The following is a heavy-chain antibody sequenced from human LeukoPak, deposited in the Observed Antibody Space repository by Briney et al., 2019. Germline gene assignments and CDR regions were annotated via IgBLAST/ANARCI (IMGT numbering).Heavy chain of an antibody. J-gene: IGHJ6*02. CDR3: ARDQGAYSSSWYVTYYYYGMDV. Sequence: GGLRLSCAASGFTFSSYAMSWVRQAPGKGLEWVSAISGSGGSTYYADSVKGRFTISRDNSKNTLYLQMNSLRSEDTAVYYCARDQGAYSSSWYVTYYYYGMDVWGQGTTVTVSS. V-gene: IGHV3-23*01. CDR2: ISGSGGST. D-gene: IGHD6-13*01. CDR1: GFTFSSYA.